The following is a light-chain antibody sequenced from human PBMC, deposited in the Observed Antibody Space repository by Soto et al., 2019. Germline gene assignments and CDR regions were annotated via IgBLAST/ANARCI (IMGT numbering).Light chain of an antibody. Sequence: EIGLAQSPGTLSFSPGERATLSCRASQSVTNSFLAWYQQKPGQAPRLLIYGASRRATGIPDRFTGSGSGTDFTLTISRLEPEDFAVYYCQQYVSSPWAFGQGTKVDIK. CDR3: QQYVSSPWA. CDR1: QSVTNSF. CDR2: GAS. V-gene: IGKV3-20*01. J-gene: IGKJ1*01.